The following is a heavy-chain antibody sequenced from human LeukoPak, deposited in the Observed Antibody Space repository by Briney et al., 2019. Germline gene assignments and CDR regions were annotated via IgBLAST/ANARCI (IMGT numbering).Heavy chain of an antibody. Sequence: SETLSLTCAVYGGSFSGYYWSWIRQPPGKGLEWIGVINHSGSTNYNPSLKGRVTISVDTSKNQFSLKLSSVTAADTAVYYCAREGACSSTSCLNWLDPWGQGTLVTVSS. CDR1: GGSFSGYY. D-gene: IGHD2-2*01. J-gene: IGHJ5*02. V-gene: IGHV4-34*01. CDR3: AREGACSSTSCLNWLDP. CDR2: INHSGST.